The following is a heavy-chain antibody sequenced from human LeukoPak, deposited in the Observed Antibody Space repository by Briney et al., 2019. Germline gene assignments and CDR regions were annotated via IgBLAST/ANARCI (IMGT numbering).Heavy chain of an antibody. CDR2: IIPIFGTA. V-gene: IGHV1-69*13. Sequence: SVKVSCKASGGTFSSYAISWVRQAPGQGLEWMGGIIPIFGTANYAQKFQGRVTTTADESTSTAYMELSSLRSEDTAVYYCASHNWNDASFDYWGQGTLVTVSS. J-gene: IGHJ4*02. CDR1: GGTFSSYA. CDR3: ASHNWNDASFDY. D-gene: IGHD1-20*01.